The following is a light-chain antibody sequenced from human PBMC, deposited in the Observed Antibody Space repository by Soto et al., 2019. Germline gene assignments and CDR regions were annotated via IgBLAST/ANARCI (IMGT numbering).Light chain of an antibody. CDR2: GAS. J-gene: IGKJ5*01. CDR3: QQYGSS. Sequence: EMVLTQSPGPLSLSPGERATLSCRASQSGSSSYLAWYQQKPGQPPRLLIYGASSRATGIPDRFSGSGSVTDFTLTISRLEPEDFAVYYCQQYGSSFGQGTRLEIK. CDR1: QSGSSSY. V-gene: IGKV3-20*01.